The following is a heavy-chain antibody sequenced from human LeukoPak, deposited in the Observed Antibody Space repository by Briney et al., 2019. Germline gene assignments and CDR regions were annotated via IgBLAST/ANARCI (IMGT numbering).Heavy chain of an antibody. V-gene: IGHV3-9*01. Sequence: PGGSLRLSCAASGFTFDDYAMHWVRQAPGKGLEWVSGISRNSGSIGYADSVKGRFTISRDNSKNTLYLQMNSLRAEDTAVYYCARALYYYDNTGVWETYYFDYWGQGTLVTVSS. CDR3: ARALYYYDNTGVWETYYFDY. J-gene: IGHJ4*02. D-gene: IGHD3-22*01. CDR2: ISRNSGSI. CDR1: GFTFDDYA.